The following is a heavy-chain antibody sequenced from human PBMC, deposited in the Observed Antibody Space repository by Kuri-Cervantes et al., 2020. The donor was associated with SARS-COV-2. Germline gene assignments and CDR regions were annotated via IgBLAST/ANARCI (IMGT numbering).Heavy chain of an antibody. CDR3: ARHPPRDLMPWVD. CDR2: IYYSGST. J-gene: IGHJ4*02. Sequence: ESLKISCTVSGASMDNSYWSWIRQPPGKGLEWIGSIYYSGSTYYNPSLKSRVTISVDTSKNQFSLKLSSVTAADTAVYYCARHPPRDLMPWVDWGQGTLVTVSS. V-gene: IGHV4-39*01. D-gene: IGHD2-2*01. CDR1: GASMDNSY.